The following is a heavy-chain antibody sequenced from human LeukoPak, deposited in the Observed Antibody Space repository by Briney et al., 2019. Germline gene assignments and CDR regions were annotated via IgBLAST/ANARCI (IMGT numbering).Heavy chain of an antibody. CDR3: ARRGRAYSGSYMDV. J-gene: IGHJ6*03. Sequence: GEYLKISCKGSGYIFTNQWIGWVRQMPGKGLLWMGIIYPADSDTRYSPSFQGQVTFSADNSLSTAYLLWSILKSSEISLYYCARRGRAYSGSYMDVWGEVNTVTVSS. CDR2: IYPADSDT. CDR1: GYIFTNQW. V-gene: IGHV5-51*01. D-gene: IGHD5-12*01.